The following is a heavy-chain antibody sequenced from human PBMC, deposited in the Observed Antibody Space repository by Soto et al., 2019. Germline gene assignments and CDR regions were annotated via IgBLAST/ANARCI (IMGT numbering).Heavy chain of an antibody. Sequence: QVQLVQSGAEVKKPGSSVKVSCKASGGTFSSYGISWVRQAPGQGLEWMGGIIPIFGTVNSAQKFQGIVTITADDSKSTANMELSTLRSEDTAVYYCARHEPAARYYYGMEVWGQGTTVTGSS. CDR1: GGTFSSYG. CDR2: IIPIFGTV. J-gene: IGHJ6*02. D-gene: IGHD2-2*01. V-gene: IGHV1-69*12. CDR3: ARHEPAARYYYGMEV.